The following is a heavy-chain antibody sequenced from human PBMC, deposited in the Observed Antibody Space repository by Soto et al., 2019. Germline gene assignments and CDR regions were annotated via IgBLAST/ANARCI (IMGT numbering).Heavy chain of an antibody. V-gene: IGHV3-48*03. CDR3: ARDSDYDIVTVYRGNSHDYDYGLDV. J-gene: IGHJ6*02. D-gene: IGHD3-9*01. CDR2: ISSTGTIV. CDR1: GFTFGTYE. Sequence: PGGSLRLSCAASGFTFGTYEMHWVRQAPGKGLEWVSYISSTGTIVYYADSVRGRFTISRDNANKSLYLHMNSLRAEDTAVYYCARDSDYDIVTVYRGNSHDYDYGLDVWGQGTTVTVSS.